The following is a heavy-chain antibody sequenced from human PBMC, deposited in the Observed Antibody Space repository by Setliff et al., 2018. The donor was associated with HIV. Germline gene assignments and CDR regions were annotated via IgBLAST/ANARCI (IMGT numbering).Heavy chain of an antibody. J-gene: IGHJ4*02. CDR3: ASGSGYCRNGVCYIGVHKNPDKYYFDY. CDR2: IIPLFGTA. V-gene: IGHV1-69*05. Sequence: GASVKVSCKASGDTFSNSLVTWVRQAPGQGLEWMGGIIPLFGTANYAQKFQGRVTMTTDELMTTAYLELSSLRSEDTAVYYCASGSGYCRNGVCYIGVHKNPDKYYFDYWGQGTLVTVSS. CDR1: GDTFSNSL. D-gene: IGHD2-8*01.